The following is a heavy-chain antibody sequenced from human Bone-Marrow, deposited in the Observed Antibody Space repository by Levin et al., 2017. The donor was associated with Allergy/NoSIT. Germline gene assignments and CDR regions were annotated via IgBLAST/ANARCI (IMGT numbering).Heavy chain of an antibody. D-gene: IGHD6-13*01. Sequence: LSLTCAASGFIFSSYGMHWVRQAPGKGLEWVAVIWYDGSDKYYTDSVKGRFTISRDNSKNTLSLQMDSLRAEDTAVYYCARTSSSWYPLFDQWGQGTLVTVSS. V-gene: IGHV3-33*01. CDR2: IWYDGSDK. CDR1: GFIFSSYG. J-gene: IGHJ4*02. CDR3: ARTSSSWYPLFDQ.